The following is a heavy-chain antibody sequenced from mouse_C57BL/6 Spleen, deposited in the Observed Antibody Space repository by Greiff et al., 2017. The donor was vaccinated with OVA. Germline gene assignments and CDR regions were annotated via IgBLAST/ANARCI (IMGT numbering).Heavy chain of an antibody. J-gene: IGHJ3*01. V-gene: IGHV1-72*01. CDR2: IDPNSGGT. CDR3: ARDYDYEGVFAY. CDR1: GYPFTSYW. Sequence: QVQLKQPGAELVKPGASVKLSCKASGYPFTSYWMHWVKQRPGRGLEWIGRIDPNSGGTKYNEKFKSKATLTVDKPSSTAYMQLSSLTSEDSAVYYCARDYDYEGVFAYWGQGTLVTVSA. D-gene: IGHD2-4*01.